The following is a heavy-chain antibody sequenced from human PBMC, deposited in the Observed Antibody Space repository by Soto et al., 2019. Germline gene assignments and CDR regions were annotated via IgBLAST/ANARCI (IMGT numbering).Heavy chain of an antibody. V-gene: IGHV3-23*01. J-gene: IGHJ6*02. D-gene: IGHD3-16*02. CDR1: GFTFNKYA. Sequence: GGSLRLSCVASGFTFNKYALAWVRQAPGKGLEWVSAISGSGASTYDADSVKGRFTISRDNSKDTLYLQMTRLRAEDTAVYYCAGALDLPPYYYFYGMDVWGQGTTVTVSS. CDR2: ISGSGAST. CDR3: AGALDLPPYYYFYGMDV.